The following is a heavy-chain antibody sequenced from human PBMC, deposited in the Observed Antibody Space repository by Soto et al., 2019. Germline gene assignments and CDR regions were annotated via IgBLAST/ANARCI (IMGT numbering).Heavy chain of an antibody. CDR2: INHSGST. D-gene: IGHD3-3*01. CDR1: GGSFSGYY. V-gene: IGHV4-34*01. CDR3: GRMVGRFLEWLLSNYYYGMDV. J-gene: IGHJ6*02. Sequence: PSETLSLTCAVYGGSFSGYYWSWIRQPPGKGLEWIGEINHSGSTNYNPSLKSRVTISVDTSKNQFSLKLSSVTAADTAVYYCGRMVGRFLEWLLSNYYYGMDVWGQGTTVTVSS.